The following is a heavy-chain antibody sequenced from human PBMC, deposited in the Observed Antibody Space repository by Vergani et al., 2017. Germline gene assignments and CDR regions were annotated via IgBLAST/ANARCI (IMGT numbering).Heavy chain of an antibody. CDR1: GFTFSSYG. CDR3: ARGANDYLNDD. V-gene: IGHV3-33*08. J-gene: IGHJ4*02. Sequence: QVQLVESGGGVVQPGRSLRLSCAASGFTFSSYGMHWVRQAPGKGLEWVAVIWYDGSNKYYADSVKGRFTISRDNSKNTLYLQMNSLRAEDTAVYYCARGANDYLNDDWGQGTLVTVSS. CDR2: IWYDGSNK. D-gene: IGHD4-11*01.